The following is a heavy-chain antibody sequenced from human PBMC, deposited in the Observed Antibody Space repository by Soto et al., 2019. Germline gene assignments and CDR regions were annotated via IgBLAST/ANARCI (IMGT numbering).Heavy chain of an antibody. Sequence: GGSLRLSCAASGFTFSDYYMSWIRQAPGKGLEWVSYISSSGSTIYYADSVKGRFTISRDNAKNSLYLQMNSLRAEDTAVYYCARVPPRIAARPDFDYWGQGTLVTVSS. J-gene: IGHJ4*02. CDR2: ISSSGSTI. V-gene: IGHV3-11*01. CDR1: GFTFSDYY. CDR3: ARVPPRIAARPDFDY. D-gene: IGHD6-6*01.